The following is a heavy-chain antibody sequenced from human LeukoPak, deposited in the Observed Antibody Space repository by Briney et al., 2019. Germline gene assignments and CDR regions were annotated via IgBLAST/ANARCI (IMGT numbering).Heavy chain of an antibody. J-gene: IGHJ4*02. CDR2: TYYRSKWYN. D-gene: IGHD3-10*01. V-gene: IGHV6-1*01. CDR1: GDSVSSNSVA. CDR3: AREGITMVRGVKGNFDY. Sequence: SQTLSLTCAISGDSVSSNSVAWNWIRQSPSRGLEWLGRTYYRSKWYNDYAVSVKSRITINPDTSKNQFSLQLNSVTPEDTAVYYCAREGITMVRGVKGNFDYWGQGTLVTVSS.